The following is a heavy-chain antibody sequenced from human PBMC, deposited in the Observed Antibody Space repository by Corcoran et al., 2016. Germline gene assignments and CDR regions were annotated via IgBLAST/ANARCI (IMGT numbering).Heavy chain of an antibody. CDR3: ARDQELYYYDSSGYFLGY. D-gene: IGHD3-22*01. CDR1: GFTFSSYG. J-gene: IGHJ4*02. CDR2: IWYDGSNK. Sequence: QVQLVKSGGGVVQPGRSLRLSCAASGFTFSSYGMHWVRQAPGKGLEWVAVIWYDGSNKYYADSVKGRFTISRDNSKNTLYLQMNSLRAEDTAVYYCARDQELYYYDSSGYFLGYWGQGTLVTVSS. V-gene: IGHV3-33*01.